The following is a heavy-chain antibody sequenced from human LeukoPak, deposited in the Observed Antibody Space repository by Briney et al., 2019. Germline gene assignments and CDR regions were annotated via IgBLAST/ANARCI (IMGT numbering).Heavy chain of an antibody. CDR1: GGSFSGYY. D-gene: IGHD2-2*01. Sequence: SETLSLTCAVYGGSFSGYYWSWVRQPPGKGLEWLGEINHSGSTNYNPSLKSRVTISVDTSKNQFSLKLSSVTDADTAVYYCATRYCSSTSCYSPPWGQGTLVTVSS. CDR3: ATRYCSSTSCYSPP. V-gene: IGHV4-34*01. J-gene: IGHJ5*02. CDR2: INHSGST.